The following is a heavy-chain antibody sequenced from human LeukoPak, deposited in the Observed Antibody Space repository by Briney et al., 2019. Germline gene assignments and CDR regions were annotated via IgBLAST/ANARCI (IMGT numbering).Heavy chain of an antibody. D-gene: IGHD4-4*01. CDR3: ARGFPLDGYSPKWGVYYFDY. CDR2: INHSGST. V-gene: IGHV4-34*01. Sequence: SETLSLTCAVYGGSFSGYYWSWIRQPPGKGLEWIGEINHSGSTNYNPSLKSRVTISVDTSKNQFSLKLSSVTAADTAVYYCARGFPLDGYSPKWGVYYFDYWGQGTLVTVSS. J-gene: IGHJ4*02. CDR1: GGSFSGYY.